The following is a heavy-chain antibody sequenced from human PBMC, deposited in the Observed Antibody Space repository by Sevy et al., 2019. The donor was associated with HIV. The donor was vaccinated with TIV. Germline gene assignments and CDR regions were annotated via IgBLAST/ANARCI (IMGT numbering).Heavy chain of an antibody. D-gene: IGHD6-19*01. V-gene: IGHV3-33*01. J-gene: IGHJ4*02. CDR1: GFSISGYG. CDR2: IWYDGTNR. Sequence: WGSLRLSCAASGFSISGYGMHWVRQAPGKGLGWVAVIWYDGTNREYADSVKGRFTISRDNSKNTLYLQMNSLRVEDTAVYYCAREDIRVAGIGYYFHSWGQGTLVTVSS. CDR3: AREDIRVAGIGYYFHS.